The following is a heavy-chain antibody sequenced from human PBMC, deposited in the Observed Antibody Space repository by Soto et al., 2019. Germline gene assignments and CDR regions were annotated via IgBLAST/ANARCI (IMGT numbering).Heavy chain of an antibody. Sequence: LKISCRGSGYSFTTHWIGWVRQMAGKGLEWMGIIYPGDYDTRYSPSFQGQVTISADKSISTAYLQWSSLKASDTAMYYCATLVKNGNDYWGQGTLVTVSS. CDR2: IYPGDYDT. CDR1: GYSFTTHW. J-gene: IGHJ4*02. D-gene: IGHD1-1*01. V-gene: IGHV5-51*01. CDR3: ATLVKNGNDY.